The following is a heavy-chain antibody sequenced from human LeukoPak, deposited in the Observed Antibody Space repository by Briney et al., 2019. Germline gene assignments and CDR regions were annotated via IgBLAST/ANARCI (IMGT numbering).Heavy chain of an antibody. V-gene: IGHV3-7*01. CDR3: ASSSSLRSGWAFAEPDAFDI. CDR2: IKQDGSEK. CDR1: EFTFSTYW. D-gene: IGHD6-19*01. J-gene: IGHJ3*02. Sequence: GGSLRLSCAASEFTFSTYWMSWVRQAPGKGLEWVADIKQDGSEKYYVDSVKGRFTISRQNAKNSVFLQMNSLRAEDTAVYYCASSSSLRSGWAFAEPDAFDIWGQGTMVTVSS.